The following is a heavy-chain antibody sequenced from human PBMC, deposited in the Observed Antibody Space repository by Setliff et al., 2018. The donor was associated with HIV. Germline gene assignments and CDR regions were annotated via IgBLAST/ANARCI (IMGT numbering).Heavy chain of an antibody. CDR1: DDPISSYY. J-gene: IGHJ6*03. CDR2: LYVSGDT. V-gene: IGHV4-4*07. Sequence: SETLSLTCYVTDDPISSYYWSWVRQPAGKGLEWIGRLYVSGDTNYNPSLKSRVTMSLGTSKKHFSLKLKSVTAADTAVYYCALTGHRLLRGYMDVWGKGTTVTVSS. D-gene: IGHD2-15*01. CDR3: ALTGHRLLRGYMDV.